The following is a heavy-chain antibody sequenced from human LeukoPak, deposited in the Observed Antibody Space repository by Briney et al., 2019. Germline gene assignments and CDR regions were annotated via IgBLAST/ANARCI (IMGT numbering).Heavy chain of an antibody. V-gene: IGHV4-59*01. CDR3: ARGRYYYDSSGSYYDYWFDS. CDR2: IYYGGTT. CDR1: GGSISSYY. D-gene: IGHD3-22*01. J-gene: IGHJ5*01. Sequence: SETLSLTCSVSGGSISSYYWSWIRQPPGKGLEYIGYIYYGGTTNYNPSLKSRGTISVDTSKNQFSLKLTSVTAADTALYYCARGRYYYDSSGSYYDYWFDSWGQGTLVTVSS.